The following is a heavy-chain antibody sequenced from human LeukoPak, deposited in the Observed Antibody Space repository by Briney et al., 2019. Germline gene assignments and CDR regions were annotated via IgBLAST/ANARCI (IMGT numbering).Heavy chain of an antibody. CDR1: GFTFSSYA. J-gene: IGHJ4*02. Sequence: GGSLRLSCAASGFTFSSYAMSWVRQAPGKGLEWVSAISGSGGSTYYADSVKGQFTISRDNSKNTLYLQMNSLRAEDTAVYYCAKVLGVPAAIGSYFDYWGQGTLVTVSS. CDR2: ISGSGGST. D-gene: IGHD2-2*02. V-gene: IGHV3-23*01. CDR3: AKVLGVPAAIGSYFDY.